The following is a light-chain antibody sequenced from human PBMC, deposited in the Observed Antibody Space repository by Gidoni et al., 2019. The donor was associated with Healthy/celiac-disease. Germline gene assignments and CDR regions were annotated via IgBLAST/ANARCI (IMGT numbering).Light chain of an antibody. CDR3: QQYDNLLFT. CDR2: DAS. Sequence: DIQMTQSPSSLSASVGDRVTITCQASQDISNYVNWYQQKPGKAPKLLIYDASNVETGVPSRFSGSGSGTDFTFTSSSLQPEDIATYYCQQYDNLLFTFGPGTKVDIK. J-gene: IGKJ3*01. CDR1: QDISNY. V-gene: IGKV1-33*01.